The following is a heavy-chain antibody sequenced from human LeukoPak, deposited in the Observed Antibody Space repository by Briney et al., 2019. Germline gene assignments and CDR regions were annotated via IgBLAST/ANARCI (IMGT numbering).Heavy chain of an antibody. CDR3: ARLVAATRNLDY. CDR2: IHHSGST. Sequence: SETLSLTCAVYGGSFSGYFWTWIRQPPGKGLEWIGEIHHSGSTNYNPSLKSRVTISVDTSKNQFSLNLISVTAADTAVYYCARLVAATRNLDYWGQGTLVTVSS. V-gene: IGHV4-34*01. D-gene: IGHD2-15*01. CDR1: GGSFSGYF. J-gene: IGHJ4*02.